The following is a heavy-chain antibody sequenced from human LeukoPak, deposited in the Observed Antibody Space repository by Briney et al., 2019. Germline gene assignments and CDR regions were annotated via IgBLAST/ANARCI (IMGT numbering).Heavy chain of an antibody. Sequence: ASVKVSCKASGYTFSSYYIHWVRQAPGQGPEWMAMINPGGGSTNYAQEFQGRVTVTRDTSTSTVFMELSSLRSEDTAVYYCARDHGYYAGGSCYSDFWGQGTLVTVSS. CDR2: INPGGGST. CDR3: ARDHGYYAGGSCYSDF. V-gene: IGHV1-46*01. J-gene: IGHJ4*02. CDR1: GYTFSSYY. D-gene: IGHD2-8*02.